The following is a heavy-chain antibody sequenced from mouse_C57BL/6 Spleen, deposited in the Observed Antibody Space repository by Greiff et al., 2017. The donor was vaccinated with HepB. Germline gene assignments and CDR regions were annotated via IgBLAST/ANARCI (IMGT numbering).Heavy chain of an antibody. J-gene: IGHJ2*01. CDR3: ARGSRALYYFDY. Sequence: QVHVKQSGAELVRPGTSVKVSCKASGYAFTNYLIEWVKQRPGQGLEWIGVINPGSGGTNYNEKFKGKATLTADKSSSTAYMQLSSLTSEDSAVYFCARGSRALYYFDYWGQGTTLTVSS. V-gene: IGHV1-54*01. CDR1: GYAFTNYL. CDR2: INPGSGGT. D-gene: IGHD3-1*01.